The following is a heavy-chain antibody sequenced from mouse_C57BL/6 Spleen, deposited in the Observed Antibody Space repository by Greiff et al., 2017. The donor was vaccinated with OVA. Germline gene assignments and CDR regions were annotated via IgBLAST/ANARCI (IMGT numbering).Heavy chain of an antibody. D-gene: IGHD4-1*01. CDR3: ARAGYWYFDV. J-gene: IGHJ1*03. V-gene: IGHV5-9*01. CDR1: GFTFSSYT. CDR2: ISGGGGNT. Sequence: EVQLVESGGGLVKPGGSLKLSCVASGFTFSSYTMSWVRQTPEKRLEWVATISGGGGNTYYPDSVKGRFTISSDNAKNTLYLQMSSLRSEDTALYYGARAGYWYFDVWGTGTTVTVAS.